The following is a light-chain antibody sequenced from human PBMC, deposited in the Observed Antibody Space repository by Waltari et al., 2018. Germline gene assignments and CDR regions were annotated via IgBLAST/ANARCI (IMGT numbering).Light chain of an antibody. CDR3: SAWEYNLNAYV. J-gene: IGLJ1*01. CDR1: SNHVGNQG. Sequence: QAGLTQPPSVSKGLRQTATLTCTGNSNHVGNQGAARLQQRQGHPPKLRSDGYNARPSGISERVSAARSGNTAARTITGLQPGDEADYYCSAWEYNLNAYVFGTGTKVTVL. CDR2: GYN. V-gene: IGLV10-54*04.